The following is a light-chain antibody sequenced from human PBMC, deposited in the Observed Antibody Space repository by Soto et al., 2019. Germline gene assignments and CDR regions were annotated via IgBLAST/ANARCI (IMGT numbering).Light chain of an antibody. V-gene: IGKV3-20*01. J-gene: IGKJ2*01. CDR1: QSVRSNY. CDR2: GAS. CDR3: HQYGYGADT. Sequence: VVLTQSPGALSLSPGERATLSCRASQSVRSNYLAWYQQQPVQAPRLLIFGASTRATGIPDRFSGSGSGTDFTLTISRLEPEDSAVYICHQYGYGADTFGQGTRLEIK.